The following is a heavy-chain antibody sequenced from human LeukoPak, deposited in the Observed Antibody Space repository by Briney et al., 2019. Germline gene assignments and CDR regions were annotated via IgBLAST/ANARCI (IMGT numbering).Heavy chain of an antibody. CDR2: IKQDGKGK. Sequence: GGSLRLSCAASGFTFSSYWMSWVRQAPGKGLEWVANIKQDGKGKCYVDSVKGRFTISRDNAKNSLYLQMNNLRAEDTAVYYCARFSSGLLDAFDIWGQGTMVIVSS. CDR1: GFTFSSYW. D-gene: IGHD6-19*01. V-gene: IGHV3-7*01. CDR3: ARFSSGLLDAFDI. J-gene: IGHJ3*02.